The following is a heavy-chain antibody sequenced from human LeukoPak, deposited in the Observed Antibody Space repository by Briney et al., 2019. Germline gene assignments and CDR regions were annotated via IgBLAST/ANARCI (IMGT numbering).Heavy chain of an antibody. Sequence: GGSLGLSCAASGFTFSNYSMTWVRQAPGKGLEWVSSISSLGSYTYYADSVKGRFTISRDNADNSLCLQMNSLRGEDTAVYYCARVFLTYSGYDLNFFDSWGQGALVTVSP. J-gene: IGHJ4*02. V-gene: IGHV3-21*01. D-gene: IGHD5-12*01. CDR2: ISSLGSYT. CDR3: ARVFLTYSGYDLNFFDS. CDR1: GFTFSNYS.